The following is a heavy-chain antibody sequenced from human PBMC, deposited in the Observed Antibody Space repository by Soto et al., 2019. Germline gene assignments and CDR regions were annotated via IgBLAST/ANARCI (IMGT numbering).Heavy chain of an antibody. CDR3: SHRVLRTVFGLVTTTAIYFDF. V-gene: IGHV2-5*02. CDR2: IYWDDDK. CDR1: GFSLTTSGVG. D-gene: IGHD3-3*01. J-gene: IGHJ4*02. Sequence: QITLNESGPTVVRPTETLTLTCRFSGFSLTTSGVGVGWIRQSPGKAPEWLALIYWDDDKRYSASLKSRLTITKDTATNRVVLTVSDLDPTETATYYCSHRVLRTVFGLVTTTAIYFDFWGQGTPVAVSS.